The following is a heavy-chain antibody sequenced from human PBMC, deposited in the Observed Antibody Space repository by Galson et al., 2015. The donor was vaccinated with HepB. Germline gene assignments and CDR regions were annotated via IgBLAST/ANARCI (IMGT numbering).Heavy chain of an antibody. CDR2: INPNSGGT. J-gene: IGHJ6*02. CDR3: ARAPARGIVGATIFYYGMDV. V-gene: IGHV1-2*02. CDR1: GYTFTGYY. D-gene: IGHD1-26*01. Sequence: SVKVSCKASGYTFTGYYMHWVRQAPGQGLEWMGWINPNSGGTNYAQKFQGRVTMTRDTSISTAYMELSRLRSDDTAVYYCARAPARGIVGATIFYYGMDVWGQGTTVIVSS.